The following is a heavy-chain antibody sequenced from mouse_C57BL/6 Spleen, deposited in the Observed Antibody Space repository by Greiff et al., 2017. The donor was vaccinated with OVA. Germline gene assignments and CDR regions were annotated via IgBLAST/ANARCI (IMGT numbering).Heavy chain of an antibody. CDR3: ARDAFVYYDYDWFAY. CDR2: ISYDGSN. V-gene: IGHV3-6*01. CDR1: GYSITSGYY. Sequence: ESGPGLVKPSQSLSLTCSVTGYSITSGYYWNWIRQFPGNKLEWMGYISYDGSNNYNPSLKNRISITRDTSKNQFFLKLNSVTTEDTATYYCARDAFVYYDYDWFAYWGQGTLVTVSA. J-gene: IGHJ3*01. D-gene: IGHD2-4*01.